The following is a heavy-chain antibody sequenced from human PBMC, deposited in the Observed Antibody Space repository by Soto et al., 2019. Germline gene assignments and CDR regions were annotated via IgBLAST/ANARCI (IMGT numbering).Heavy chain of an antibody. CDR2: IYPGDSDT. CDR1: GYSFTSYW. J-gene: IGHJ4*02. Sequence: PGESLKISCKGSGYSFTSYWIGWVRQMPGKGLEWMGIIYPGDSDTRYSPSFQGQVTISADKSISTAYLQWSSLKASDTAMYYCARILGYCSSTSCYLVPQYYFDYWGQGTLVTVSS. V-gene: IGHV5-51*01. CDR3: ARILGYCSSTSCYLVPQYYFDY. D-gene: IGHD2-2*01.